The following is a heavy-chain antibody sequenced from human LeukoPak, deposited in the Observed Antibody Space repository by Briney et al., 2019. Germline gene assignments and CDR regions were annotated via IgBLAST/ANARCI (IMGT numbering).Heavy chain of an antibody. CDR1: GFTFSTYS. V-gene: IGHV3-48*01. J-gene: IGHJ6*03. CDR2: ISDSSSTI. CDR3: AGGPIWIHMDV. D-gene: IGHD2-2*03. Sequence: PGGSLRLSCVASGFTFSTYSMDWVRQAPGKGLEWVSYISDSSSTIYYADSVKGRFTISRDNAKNSVYLQMNSLRAEDTAVYCCAGGPIWIHMDVGGKGPTVTVSS.